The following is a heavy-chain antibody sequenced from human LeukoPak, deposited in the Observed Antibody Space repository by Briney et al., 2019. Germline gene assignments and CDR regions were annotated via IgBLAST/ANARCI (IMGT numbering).Heavy chain of an antibody. Sequence: GGSLRLXCAAFGFTFSSYGMQWVHQTPGKGLEWVAFIRHDGSYQQYADSVKGRFTVSRDNSKDMVYPQMNSLRTEDTAVYYCAKNRDSSDYPRDFDFWGQGTLVTVSS. D-gene: IGHD3-22*01. V-gene: IGHV3-30*02. CDR1: GFTFSSYG. CDR3: AKNRDSSDYPRDFDF. CDR2: IRHDGSYQ. J-gene: IGHJ4*02.